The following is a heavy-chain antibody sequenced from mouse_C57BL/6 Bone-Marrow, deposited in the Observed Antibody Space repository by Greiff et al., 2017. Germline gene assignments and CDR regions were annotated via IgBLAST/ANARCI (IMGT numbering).Heavy chain of an antibody. V-gene: IGHV5-12*01. D-gene: IGHD1-1*01. CDR1: GFTFSDYY. J-gene: IGHJ2*01. Sequence: EVKVVESGGGLVQPGGSLKLSCAASGFTFSDYYMYWVRQTPEKRLEWVAYISNGGGSTYYPDTVKGRFTISRDNAKNTLYLQMSRLKSEDTAMYYCARRGTTVVDYWGQGTTLTVSS. CDR3: ARRGTTVVDY. CDR2: ISNGGGST.